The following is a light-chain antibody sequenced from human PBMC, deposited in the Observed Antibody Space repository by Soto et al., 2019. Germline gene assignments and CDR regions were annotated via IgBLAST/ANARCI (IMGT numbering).Light chain of an antibody. CDR2: GAS. Sequence: EIVLTQSPATLSLSPGERATLSCRTSQSVRSHLAWYQQKPGQAPSLLIFGASTRATGVSDRFSGGESGTEFTLTISSLQSEDVAVYFCQQYNDWPRTFGGGTKV. CDR1: QSVRSH. CDR3: QQYNDWPRT. J-gene: IGKJ4*01. V-gene: IGKV3-15*01.